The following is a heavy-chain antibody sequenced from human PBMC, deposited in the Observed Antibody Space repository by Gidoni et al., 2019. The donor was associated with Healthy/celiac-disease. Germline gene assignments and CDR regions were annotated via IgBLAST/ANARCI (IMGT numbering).Heavy chain of an antibody. Sequence: EVQLLESGGGLVQPGGSLRLSFAASGFTFSGYSMSWVRQAPGKGLEWVSAISGSGGSTYYADSVKGRFTISRDNSKNTLYLQMNSLRAEDTAVYYCAKDRSLVGATPFDYWGQGTLVTVSS. J-gene: IGHJ4*02. D-gene: IGHD1-26*01. CDR1: GFTFSGYS. CDR3: AKDRSLVGATPFDY. V-gene: IGHV3-23*01. CDR2: ISGSGGST.